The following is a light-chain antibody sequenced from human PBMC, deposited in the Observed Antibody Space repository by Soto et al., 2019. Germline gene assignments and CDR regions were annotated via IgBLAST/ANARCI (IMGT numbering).Light chain of an antibody. V-gene: IGKV3-20*01. J-gene: IGKJ2*01. CDR3: QQDGSKPRT. CDR2: ASG. CDR1: QTVDSSY. Sequence: EIVLTQSPGTLSLSPGERATLSCRASQTVDSSYLAWYQQRPGQAPRLLIYASGTRATGIPDRFSGRGSGIEFSLSGSRLEPEDFAVYFCQQDGSKPRTFGQGTMLEIK.